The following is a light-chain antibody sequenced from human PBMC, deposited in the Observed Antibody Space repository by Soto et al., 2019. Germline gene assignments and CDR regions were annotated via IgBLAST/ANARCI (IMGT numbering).Light chain of an antibody. Sequence: IQMTQSPSSLSASTGDRVTITCRASQSISSYLNWYQQKPGKAPKFLIYAASSLQSGVPSRFSGSGSGTDFTLTICSLQPEDFATYYCPQSYSRLITFGQGTRLEIK. J-gene: IGKJ5*01. CDR1: QSISSY. V-gene: IGKV1-39*01. CDR3: PQSYSRLIT. CDR2: AAS.